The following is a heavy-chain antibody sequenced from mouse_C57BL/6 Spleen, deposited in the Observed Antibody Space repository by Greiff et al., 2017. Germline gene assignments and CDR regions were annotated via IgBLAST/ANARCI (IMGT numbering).Heavy chain of an antibody. Sequence: QVQLQQPGAELVRPGSSVKLSCKASGYTFTSYWMHWVKQRPIQGLEWIGNIDPSDSETHYNQKFKDKATLTVDKSSSTAYMQLSSLTSEDSAVYDCARWEYCNYGGWFAYWGQGTLVTVSA. J-gene: IGHJ3*01. CDR1: GYTFTSYW. V-gene: IGHV1-52*01. D-gene: IGHD2-1*01. CDR3: ARWEYCNYGGWFAY. CDR2: IDPSDSET.